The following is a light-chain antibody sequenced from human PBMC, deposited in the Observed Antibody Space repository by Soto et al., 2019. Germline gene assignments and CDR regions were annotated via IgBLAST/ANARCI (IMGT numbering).Light chain of an antibody. CDR3: CSYAGSYTSYV. V-gene: IGLV2-11*01. CDR1: INDVGGYNS. J-gene: IGLJ1*01. CDR2: SVT. Sequence: QSVLTQPRSVSGSPGQSVTISYSGTINDVGGYNSVSWFQHHPGSAPKLMVHSVTQRPSGVPDRFSGSKSGNTASLTISGLQAEDEADYYCCSYAGSYTSYVFGTGTKLTVL.